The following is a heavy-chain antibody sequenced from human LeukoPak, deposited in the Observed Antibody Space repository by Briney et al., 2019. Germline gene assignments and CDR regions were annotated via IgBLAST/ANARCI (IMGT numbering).Heavy chain of an antibody. CDR3: AKAGDSSGHYGMDV. J-gene: IGHJ6*02. Sequence: PGGSLRPSCAASGFTFDDYAMHWVRQAPGKGLEWVSGISWNSGSIGYADSVKGRFTISRDNAKNSLYLQMNSLRAEDTALYYCAKAGDSSGHYGMDVWGQGTTVTVSS. CDR2: ISWNSGSI. D-gene: IGHD3-22*01. V-gene: IGHV3-9*01. CDR1: GFTFDDYA.